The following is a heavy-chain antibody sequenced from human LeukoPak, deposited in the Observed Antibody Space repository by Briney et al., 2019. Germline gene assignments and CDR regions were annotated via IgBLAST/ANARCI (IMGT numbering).Heavy chain of an antibody. CDR1: GFTFSSYW. J-gene: IGHJ4*02. Sequence: GGSLRLSCAASGFTFSSYWMSWVRQAPGKGLEWVANIKQDGSEKYYVDSVKGRFTISRDNAKNSLYLQMNSLRAEDTAVYYCARVPLGGVGSPAPSFDYWGQGTLVTVSS. CDR3: ARVPLGGVGSPAPSFDY. CDR2: IKQDGSEK. V-gene: IGHV3-7*01. D-gene: IGHD3-16*01.